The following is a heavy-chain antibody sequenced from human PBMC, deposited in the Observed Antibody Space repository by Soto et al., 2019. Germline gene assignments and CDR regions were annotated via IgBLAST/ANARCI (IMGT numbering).Heavy chain of an antibody. D-gene: IGHD2-8*02. J-gene: IGHJ6*02. CDR3: AKSTGGTANGMGV. V-gene: IGHV3-9*01. CDR2: ISWNSGTI. CDR1: AFSFDDYA. Sequence: SLRLSYAASAFSFDDYAIHWVEQAPGKGLEWVSGISWNSGTIGYADSVKGRFTISRDNAKNSLYLQMNSLRAEDTALYYCAKSTGGTANGMGVWGQGTTVTVSS.